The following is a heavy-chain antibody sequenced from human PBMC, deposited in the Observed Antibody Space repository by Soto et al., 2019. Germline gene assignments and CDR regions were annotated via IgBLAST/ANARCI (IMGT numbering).Heavy chain of an antibody. Sequence: PSETLSLTCTVSGGSISSSSYYWGWIRQPPGKGLEWIGSIYYSGSTYYNPSLKSRVTIPVDTSKNQFSLKLSSVTAADTAVYYCARHRKYYDFWSGYPDYFDYWGRGTLVTVSS. CDR2: IYYSGST. CDR1: GGSISSSSYY. CDR3: ARHRKYYDFWSGYPDYFDY. V-gene: IGHV4-39*01. J-gene: IGHJ4*02. D-gene: IGHD3-3*01.